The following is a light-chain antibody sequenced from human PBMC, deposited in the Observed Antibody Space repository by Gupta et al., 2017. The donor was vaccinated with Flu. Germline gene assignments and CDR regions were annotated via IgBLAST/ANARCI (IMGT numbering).Light chain of an antibody. CDR3: QQYNNWPPGRT. Sequence: TLAGAPWERATLCCRASQSGSNNLAWYHQKPGQARRLLIYGASTRATGIPARFSGSGSGTEFTLTISSLQSEDFAVYFCQQYNNWPPGRTFGQGTKVEIK. CDR2: GAS. CDR1: QSGSNN. J-gene: IGKJ1*01. V-gene: IGKV3-15*01.